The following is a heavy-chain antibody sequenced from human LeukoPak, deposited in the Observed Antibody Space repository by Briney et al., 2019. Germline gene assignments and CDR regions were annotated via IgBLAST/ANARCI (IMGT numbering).Heavy chain of an antibody. J-gene: IGHJ4*02. D-gene: IGHD1-26*01. CDR2: INPNSGGT. CDR1: GYTFTGYY. CDR3: ARAWATGIVGATADY. Sequence: ASVKVSCKTSGYTFTGYYLHWVRQAPGQGLEWMGWINPNSGGTLYAREFQGRVTMTRDTSISTAYMELTRLRSDDTAVYYCARAWATGIVGATADYWGQGTLVTVSS. V-gene: IGHV1-2*02.